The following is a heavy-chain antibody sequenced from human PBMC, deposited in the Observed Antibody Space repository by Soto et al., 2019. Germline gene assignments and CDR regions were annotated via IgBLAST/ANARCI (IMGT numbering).Heavy chain of an antibody. CDR3: ARLEGLATISHYFDF. Sequence: SETMSLTCSVSDDSINSDKYYWGWIRQPPGKGLEWIGSIYYRGNAYYNPSLQTRVTISLDKSKSQLSLKLNSVTAADSAVYFCARLEGLATISHYFDFWGPGALVTVSS. J-gene: IGHJ4*02. D-gene: IGHD3-9*01. CDR2: IYYRGNA. CDR1: DDSINSDKYY. V-gene: IGHV4-39*01.